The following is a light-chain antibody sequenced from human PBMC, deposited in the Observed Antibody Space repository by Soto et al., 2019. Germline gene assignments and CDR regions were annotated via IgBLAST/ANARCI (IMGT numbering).Light chain of an antibody. J-gene: IGKJ5*01. CDR3: QQRNTWPIT. V-gene: IGKV3-11*01. CDR2: DAS. CDR1: HSVDFF. Sequence: EIVLTSSPATLSLSPVERATLSCRASHSVDFFLAWYQQKPGQPPRLLMYDASNRATGTPARFSGSGSGTDFTLTISSLEAEDFGIYYCQQRNTWPITFGQGTRLEIK.